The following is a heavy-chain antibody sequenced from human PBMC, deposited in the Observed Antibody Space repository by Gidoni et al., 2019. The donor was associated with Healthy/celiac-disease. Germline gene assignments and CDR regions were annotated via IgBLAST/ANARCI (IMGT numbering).Heavy chain of an antibody. V-gene: IGHV3-73*01. CDR2: IRSKANSYAT. CDR1: GFTFSGSA. J-gene: IGHJ6*02. Sequence: EVQLVESGGGLVQPGGSLKLSCAASGFTFSGSAMHWVRQASGKGLGWVGRIRSKANSYATAYAASVKGRFTISRDDSKNTAYLQMNSLKTEDTAVYYCTSYMTTVTTDYYYGMDVWGQGTTVTVSS. D-gene: IGHD4-17*01. CDR3: TSYMTTVTTDYYYGMDV.